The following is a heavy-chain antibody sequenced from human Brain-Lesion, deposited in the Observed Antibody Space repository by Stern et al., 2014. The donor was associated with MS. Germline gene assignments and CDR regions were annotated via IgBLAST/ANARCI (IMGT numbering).Heavy chain of an antibody. Sequence: QLQLQESGPGLVKPSQTLSLSCTVSGGSISSGGYYWSWIRQPAGKGLEWIGRIFNRGSTRYNPTLKSRVTISIDTSKNQFSLRLNSMTAADTAVYYCARGRVVPGFQYYATDVWGQGTTVIVSS. CDR3: ARGRVVPGFQYYATDV. D-gene: IGHD2-2*01. CDR1: GGSISSGGYY. J-gene: IGHJ6*02. V-gene: IGHV4-61*02. CDR2: IFNRGST.